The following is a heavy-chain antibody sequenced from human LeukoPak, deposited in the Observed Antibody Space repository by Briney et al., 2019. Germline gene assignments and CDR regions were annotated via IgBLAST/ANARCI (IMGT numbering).Heavy chain of an antibody. Sequence: GGSLRLSCAASGFTFSTYAMHWVRQAPGKGLKWVAVISYDGSNKNYADSVKGRFTISRDNSKSALYLQMNSLRAEDTAVYYCARDPPYVWGSYRYSYYFDYWGQGTLVAVSS. CDR3: ARDPPYVWGSYRYSYYFDY. CDR2: ISYDGSNK. D-gene: IGHD3-16*02. J-gene: IGHJ4*02. V-gene: IGHV3-30-3*01. CDR1: GFTFSTYA.